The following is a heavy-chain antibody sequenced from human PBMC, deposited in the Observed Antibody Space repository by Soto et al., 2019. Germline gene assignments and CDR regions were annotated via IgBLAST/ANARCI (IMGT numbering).Heavy chain of an antibody. CDR1: GGTFSSYA. D-gene: IGHD2-21*02. CDR3: ARVGICGGDCYNFGY. V-gene: IGHV1-69*13. CDR2: IIPIFGTA. Sequence: SVKVSCKASGGTFSSYAISWVRQAPGQGLEWMGGIIPIFGTANYAQKFQGRVTITADESTSTAYMELSSLRSEDTAVYYCARVGICGGDCYNFGYWGQGTLVTVSS. J-gene: IGHJ4*02.